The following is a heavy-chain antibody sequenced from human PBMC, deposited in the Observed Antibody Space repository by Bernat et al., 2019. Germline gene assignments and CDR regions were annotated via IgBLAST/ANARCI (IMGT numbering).Heavy chain of an antibody. CDR2: ISTSSSNI. V-gene: IGHV3-21*01. CDR1: GFTFSSYS. CDR3: ARDPTVTTFGY. Sequence: EVQLVESGGGLVKPGGSLRLSCAASGFTFSSYSMNWVRQAPGKGLEWVSSISTSSSNIYYADSMKSQFTITRENAKNSLYLQMNSLRAEDTAMYYCARDPTVTTFGYWGQGNLITVSS. J-gene: IGHJ4*02. D-gene: IGHD4-17*01.